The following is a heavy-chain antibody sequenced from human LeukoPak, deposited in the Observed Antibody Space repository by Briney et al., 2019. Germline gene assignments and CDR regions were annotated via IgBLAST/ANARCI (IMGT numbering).Heavy chain of an antibody. Sequence: GGSLRLSCAASGFTFSSYAMSWLRQAPGKGLEWVSAITNSGGTTYYADCVKGRFTIYRDNSKNPLYLQMNSLSAEDTAVYYCAKDPPHVSWLFDYWGQGTLVTVSS. V-gene: IGHV3-23*01. CDR2: ITNSGGTT. J-gene: IGHJ4*02. CDR3: AKDPPHVSWLFDY. D-gene: IGHD3-16*01. CDR1: GFTFSSYA.